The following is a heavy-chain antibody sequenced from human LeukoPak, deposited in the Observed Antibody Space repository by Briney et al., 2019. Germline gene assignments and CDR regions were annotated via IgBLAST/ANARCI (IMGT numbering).Heavy chain of an antibody. V-gene: IGHV3-30*02. Sequence: GGSLRLSCAASGFTFSSYGMHWVRQAPGKGLEWVAFIRYDGSNKYYADSVKGRFTISRDNSKNTLYLQMNSLRAEDTAVYYCAKDGDYYDSSGYPFFDYWGQGTLVTVSS. CDR1: GFTFSSYG. CDR2: IRYDGSNK. CDR3: AKDGDYYDSSGYPFFDY. J-gene: IGHJ4*02. D-gene: IGHD3-22*01.